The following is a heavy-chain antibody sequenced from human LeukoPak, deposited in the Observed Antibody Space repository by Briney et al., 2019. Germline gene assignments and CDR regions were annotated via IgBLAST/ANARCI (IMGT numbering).Heavy chain of an antibody. CDR2: IYYSGST. Sequence: SETLSLTCTVSGGSISSYYWSWIRQPPGKGLEWIGYIYYSGSTNYNPSLKSRVTISVDTSKNQFSLKLSSVTAADTAVYYCARRVVTAKSRGAFDIWGQGTMVTVSS. CDR1: GGSISSYY. D-gene: IGHD2-21*02. CDR3: ARRVVTAKSRGAFDI. J-gene: IGHJ3*02. V-gene: IGHV4-59*01.